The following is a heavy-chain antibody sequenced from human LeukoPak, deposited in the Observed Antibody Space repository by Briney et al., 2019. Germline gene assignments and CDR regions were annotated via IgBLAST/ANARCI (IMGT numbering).Heavy chain of an antibody. CDR2: IHYSGST. J-gene: IGHJ3*02. Sequence: SETLSLTCTVSGGSISSYYWSWIRQPPGKGLEWIGYIHYSGSTNYNPSLKSRVTISVDTSKNQFALRVNSVTAADTAVYYCARVLAEMAAVWRDDVFDIWGQGTMVTVSS. D-gene: IGHD5-24*01. CDR3: ARVLAEMAAVWRDDVFDI. V-gene: IGHV4-59*01. CDR1: GGSISSYY.